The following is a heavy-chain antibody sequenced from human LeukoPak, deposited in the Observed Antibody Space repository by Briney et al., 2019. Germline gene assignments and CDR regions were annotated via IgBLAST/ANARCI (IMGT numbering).Heavy chain of an antibody. J-gene: IGHJ6*03. CDR1: GFTFSSYS. CDR2: ISSSSSYI. V-gene: IGHV3-21*01. CDR3: ARVWDYYYYMDV. D-gene: IGHD1-26*01. Sequence: GGSLRLSCAASGFTFSSYSVNWVRQAPGKGLEWVSSISSSSSYIYYADSVKGRFTISRDNAKNSLYLQMNSLRAEDTAVYYCARVWDYYYYMDVWGKGTTVTVSS.